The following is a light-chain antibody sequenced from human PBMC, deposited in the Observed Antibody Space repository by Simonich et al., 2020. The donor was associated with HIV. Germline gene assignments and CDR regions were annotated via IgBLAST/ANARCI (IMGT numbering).Light chain of an antibody. CDR1: QSLSSN. CDR3: QQYNNWPLF. Sequence: EIVMTQSPSTLSVSPVEKATLSCRASQSLSSNLAWYQQKPGQAPRPLIYGASTRATGIPARFSGSGSGTEFTLTISNMQSEDFVVYYCQQYNNWPLFFGQGTKLEIK. CDR2: GAS. V-gene: IGKV3-15*01. J-gene: IGKJ2*01.